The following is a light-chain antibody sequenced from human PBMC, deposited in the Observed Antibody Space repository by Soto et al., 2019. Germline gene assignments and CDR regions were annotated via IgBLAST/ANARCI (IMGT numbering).Light chain of an antibody. CDR2: AAS. J-gene: IGKJ1*01. CDR3: LQDINYPWT. CDR1: QSISSN. V-gene: IGKV1-6*01. Sequence: IQMTQPPSSLSASVGDRATITCRASQSISSNLNWYQQKPGKAPKLLIYAASSLQSGVPPRFSGSGSGTDFTLAISSLQPEDSATYYCLQDINYPWTFGQGTKVDIK.